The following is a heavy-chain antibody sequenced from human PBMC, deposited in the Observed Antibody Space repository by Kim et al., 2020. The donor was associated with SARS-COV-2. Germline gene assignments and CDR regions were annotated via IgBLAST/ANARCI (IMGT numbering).Heavy chain of an antibody. CDR2: ISADNGNT. Sequence: ASVKVSCKASGYTFTEYDVAWVRQAPGQGLEWMGWISADNGNTKYAQKFQGRVTMTTDTSTTTAYMELRSLRSDDTAVYYCTRGKTFWSGYDTNWFDPWG. CDR3: TRGKTFWSGYDTNWFDP. CDR1: GYTFTEYD. J-gene: IGHJ5*02. D-gene: IGHD3-3*01. V-gene: IGHV1-18*01.